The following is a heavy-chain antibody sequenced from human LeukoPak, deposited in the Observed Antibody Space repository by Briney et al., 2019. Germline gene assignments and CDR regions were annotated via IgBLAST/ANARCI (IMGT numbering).Heavy chain of an antibody. V-gene: IGHV4-31*03. CDR1: GGSISSGGYY. Sequence: SETLSLTCTVSGGSISSGGYYWSWTRQHPGKGLEWIGYIYYSGSTYYNPSLKSRVTISVDTSKNQFSLKLSSVTAADTAVYYCARGAPAYYYDSSGIDYWGQGTLVTVSS. CDR2: IYYSGST. J-gene: IGHJ4*02. D-gene: IGHD3-22*01. CDR3: ARGAPAYYYDSSGIDY.